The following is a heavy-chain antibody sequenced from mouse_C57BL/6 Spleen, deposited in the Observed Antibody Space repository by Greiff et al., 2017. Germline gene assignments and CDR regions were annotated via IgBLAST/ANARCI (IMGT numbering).Heavy chain of an antibody. D-gene: IGHD1-1*01. CDR1: GFTFSSYG. CDR2: ISSGGSYT. CDR3: ASRGLTTVVEDYFDY. J-gene: IGHJ2*01. V-gene: IGHV5-6*01. Sequence: VQLKEPGGDLVKPGGSLKLSCAASGFTFSSYGMSWVRQTPDKRLEWVATISSGGSYTYYPESVKGRFTISRDNAKNTLYLQMSSLKSEDTAMYYCASRGLTTVVEDYFDYWGQGTTLTVSS.